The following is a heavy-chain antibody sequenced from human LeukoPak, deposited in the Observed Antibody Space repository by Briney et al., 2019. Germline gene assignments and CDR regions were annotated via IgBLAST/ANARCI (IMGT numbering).Heavy chain of an antibody. CDR2: INPNSGGT. D-gene: IGHD3-3*01. J-gene: IGHJ4*02. CDR1: GYTFTGYY. CDR3: ARARITIFGVVITALDY. V-gene: IGHV1-2*02. Sequence: GASVKVSCKASGYTFTGYYMHWVRQVPGQGLEWMGWINPNSGGTNYAQKFQGRVTMTRDTSISTAYMELSRLRSDDTAVYYCARARITIFGVVITALDYWGQGTLVTVSS.